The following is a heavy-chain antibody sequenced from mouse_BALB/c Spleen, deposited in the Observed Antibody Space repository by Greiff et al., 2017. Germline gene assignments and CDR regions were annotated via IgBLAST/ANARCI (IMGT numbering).Heavy chain of an antibody. CDR3: ARIGGYDRFAY. D-gene: IGHD2-2*01. Sequence: VQLQESGAELARPGASVKMSCKASGYTFTSYTMHWVKQRPGQGLEWIGYINPSSGYTNYNQKFKDKATLTADKSSSTAYMQLSSLTSEDSAVYYCARIGGYDRFAYWGQGTLVTVSA. CDR1: GYTFTSYT. J-gene: IGHJ3*01. V-gene: IGHV1-4*01. CDR2: INPSSGYT.